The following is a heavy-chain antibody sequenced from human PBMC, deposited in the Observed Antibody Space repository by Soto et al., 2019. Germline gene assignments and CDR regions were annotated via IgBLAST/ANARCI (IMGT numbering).Heavy chain of an antibody. D-gene: IGHD2-2*01. CDR2: INPSGGST. CDR3: ACGVYFSSTSCCYYYYYGMDV. CDR1: GYTFISYY. V-gene: IGHV1-46*03. J-gene: IGHJ6*02. Sequence: ASVKVSCKASGYTFISYYMHWVRQAPGQGLEWMGTINPSGGSTNYAQKIQGRVTMTRDTSTSTVYMELSSLRSEDTAVYYCACGVYFSSTSCCYYYYYGMDVWGQGTTVTVSS.